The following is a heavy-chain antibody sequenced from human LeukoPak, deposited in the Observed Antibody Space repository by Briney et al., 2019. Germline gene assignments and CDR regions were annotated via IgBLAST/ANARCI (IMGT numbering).Heavy chain of an antibody. D-gene: IGHD2-15*01. Sequence: ASVKVSCKASGYTFTSYGISWVRQAPGQGLEWMGSISAYNGNRNYAQKLQGRVTMTTDTSTSTAYMELRSLRSDDTAVYYCARDPPRIVVVVAATNYYGMDVWGQGTTVTVSS. CDR3: ARDPPRIVVVVAATNYYGMDV. CDR1: GYTFTSYG. V-gene: IGHV1-18*01. J-gene: IGHJ6*02. CDR2: ISAYNGNR.